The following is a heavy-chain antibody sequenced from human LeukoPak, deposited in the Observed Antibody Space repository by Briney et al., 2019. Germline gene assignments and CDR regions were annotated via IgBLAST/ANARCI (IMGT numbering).Heavy chain of an antibody. CDR1: GGSISSYY. J-gene: IGHJ3*02. CDR2: IYYSGST. Sequence: KPSETLSLTCTVSGGSISSYYWSWIRQPPGKGLEWIGYIYYSGSTNYNPSLKSRVTISVDTSKNQFSLKLSSVTAADTAVYYCARVMVPTLNAFDIWGQGTMVTVSS. V-gene: IGHV4-59*01. CDR3: ARVMVPTLNAFDI. D-gene: IGHD3-10*01.